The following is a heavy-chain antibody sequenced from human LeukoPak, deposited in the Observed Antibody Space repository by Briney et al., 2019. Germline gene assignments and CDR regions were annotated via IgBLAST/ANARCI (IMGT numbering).Heavy chain of an antibody. Sequence: SETLSLTCTVSGVSISSSSYYWGWIRPPPGKGLEWIGSIYYSGSTYYNPSLKSRVTISVDTSKNQFSLNLSSVPAEDTAVYYCARLYYDSSGYYQIWYLHFWGQGTLVTVSS. V-gene: IGHV4-39*01. CDR2: IYYSGST. CDR1: GVSISSSSYY. CDR3: ARLYYDSSGYYQIWYLHF. J-gene: IGHJ4*02. D-gene: IGHD3-22*01.